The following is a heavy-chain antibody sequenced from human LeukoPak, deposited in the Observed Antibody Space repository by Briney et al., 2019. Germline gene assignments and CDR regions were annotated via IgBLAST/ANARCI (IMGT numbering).Heavy chain of an antibody. CDR2: ASSCGGST. D-gene: IGHD6-13*01. CDR3: AKQELVTSWYAFDL. Sequence: EGSLRLSCAPSGFTFSDYAMSWVRQAPGKGLEWVSTASSCGGSTFYAGSVSGRFTVSRDGSKNTVFLQLNSLRAEDTAVYFCAKQELVTSWYAFDLWGQRTLVTVSS. V-gene: IGHV3-23*01. CDR1: GFTFSDYA. J-gene: IGHJ4*02.